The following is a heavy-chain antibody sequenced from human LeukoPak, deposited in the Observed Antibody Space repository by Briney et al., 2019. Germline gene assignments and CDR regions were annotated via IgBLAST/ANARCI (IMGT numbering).Heavy chain of an antibody. CDR2: IKQDGSEK. D-gene: IGHD1-14*01. J-gene: IGHJ4*02. V-gene: IGHV3-7*03. CDR3: ARGIWYVDY. Sequence: GGSLRLSCAASGSTFSSYWMSWVRQAPGKGLEWVANIKQDGSEKYYVDSVKGRFTISRDNAKNSLYLQMNSLRAEDTAVYYCARGIWYVDYWGQGTLVTVSS. CDR1: GSTFSSYW.